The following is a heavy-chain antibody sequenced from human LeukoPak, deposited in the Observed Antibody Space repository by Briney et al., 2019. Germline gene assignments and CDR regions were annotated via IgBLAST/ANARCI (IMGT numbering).Heavy chain of an antibody. CDR3: ARGSAKFSY. CDR1: GGSISSGGYS. V-gene: IGHV4-30-2*01. J-gene: IGHJ4*02. Sequence: PSETLSLTCAVSGGSISSGGYSWSWIRQPPGKGLEWIGYIYHSGSTYYNPSLKSRVTISVDTSKNQFSLKLSSVTAADTAVYYCARGSAKFSYWGQGTLVTVSS. CDR2: IYHSGST.